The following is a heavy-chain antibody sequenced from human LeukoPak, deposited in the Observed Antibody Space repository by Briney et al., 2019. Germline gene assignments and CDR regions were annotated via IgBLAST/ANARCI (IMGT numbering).Heavy chain of an antibody. CDR3: AREATGHAVLSFDY. CDR2: IYYSGST. J-gene: IGHJ4*02. CDR1: GGSISSGDYY. Sequence: SETLSLTCTVSGGSISSGDYYWSWIRQPPGKGLEWIGYIYYSGSTYYNPSLKSRVTISVDTSKNQFSLKLSSVTAADTAVYYCAREATGHAVLSFDYWGQGTLVTVSS. V-gene: IGHV4-30-4*08.